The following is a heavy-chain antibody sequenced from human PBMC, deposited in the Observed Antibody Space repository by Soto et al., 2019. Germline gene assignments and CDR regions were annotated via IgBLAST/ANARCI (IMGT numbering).Heavy chain of an antibody. V-gene: IGHV1-69*06. J-gene: IGHJ4*02. D-gene: IGHD3-9*01. CDR1: GGTFSSYA. Sequence: SVKVSCKASGGTFSSYAISWVRQAPGQGLEWMGGIIPIFGTANYAQKFQGRVTITADKSTSTAYMELSSLRSEDTAVYYCARDRRGYFDWLPDYWGQGTLVTVSS. CDR3: ARDRRGYFDWLPDY. CDR2: IIPIFGTA.